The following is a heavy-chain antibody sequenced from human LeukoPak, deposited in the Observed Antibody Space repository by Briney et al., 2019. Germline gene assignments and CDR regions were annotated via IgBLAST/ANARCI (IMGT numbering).Heavy chain of an antibody. CDR2: IRSKAYGGTT. CDR3: TTDRVWPPPDY. CDR1: GFTFGDYA. Sequence: GGSLRLSCTASGFTFGDYAMSWFRQAPGKGLEWVGFIRSKAYGGTTEYAASVKGRFTISRDDSKSIAYLQMNSLKTEDTAVYYCTTDRVWPPPDYWGQGTLVTVSS. V-gene: IGHV3-49*03. D-gene: IGHD3-16*01. J-gene: IGHJ4*02.